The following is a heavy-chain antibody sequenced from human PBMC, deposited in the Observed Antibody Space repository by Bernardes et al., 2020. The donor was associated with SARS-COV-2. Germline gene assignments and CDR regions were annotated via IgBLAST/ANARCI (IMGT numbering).Heavy chain of an antibody. J-gene: IGHJ6*02. V-gene: IGHV4-39*01. CDR1: GGSIRSSTYY. D-gene: IGHD2-2*02. Sequence: SETLSLTCTVSGGSIRSSTYYWGWIRQPPGKGLEWIGRLYYRGSTYYNPSLKSRVTISVDTSKNQFSLKLSSVTAADTAVYYCARLYDSRYYYYGMDVWGQGTTVTVAS. CDR2: LYYRGST. CDR3: ARLYDSRYYYYGMDV.